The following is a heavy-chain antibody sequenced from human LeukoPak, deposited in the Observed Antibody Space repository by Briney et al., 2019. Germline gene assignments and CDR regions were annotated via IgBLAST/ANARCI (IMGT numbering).Heavy chain of an antibody. J-gene: IGHJ4*02. CDR1: GFTFSSYW. CDR3: AKDDYYDSSGYYSFDY. V-gene: IGHV3-7*01. CDR2: IKQDGSEK. D-gene: IGHD3-22*01. Sequence: GGSLRLSCAASGFTFSSYWMSWVRQAPGKGLEWVANIKQDGSEKYYVDSVKGRFTISRDNAKNSLCLQMNSLRAEDTAVYYCAKDDYYDSSGYYSFDYWGQGTLVTVSS.